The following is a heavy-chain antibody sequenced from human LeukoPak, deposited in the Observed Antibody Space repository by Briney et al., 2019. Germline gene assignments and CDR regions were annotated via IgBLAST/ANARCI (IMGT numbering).Heavy chain of an antibody. CDR1: DGSINDNKYF. CDR2: IYYMGHT. J-gene: IGHJ6*03. D-gene: IGHD3-3*01. V-gene: IGHV4-39*02. CDR3: VREFIWHYGSGDSFYDYFMDV. Sequence: SETLSLTCSVSDGSINDNKYFWGWLRQPPRKGLEGIGSIYYMGHTHYSASFGSRVSMTVDRSKSQCSLRLTSVTSADTAVYFCVREFIWHYGSGDSFYDYFMDVWGKGTAVTVSS.